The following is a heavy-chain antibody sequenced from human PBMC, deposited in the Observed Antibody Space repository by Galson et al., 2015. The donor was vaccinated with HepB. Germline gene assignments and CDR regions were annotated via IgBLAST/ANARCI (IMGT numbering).Heavy chain of an antibody. J-gene: IGHJ4*02. CDR2: ISFDGSNK. Sequence: LRLSCAASGFTFSRYGMDWVRQAPGKGLEWVAVISFDGSNKYYADSVKGRFTIPRDNSKNTLYLQMNSLRAEDTAVYYCTKVKGDIAVAGPFDYWGQGTLVTVSS. D-gene: IGHD6-19*01. V-gene: IGHV3-30*18. CDR1: GFTFSRYG. CDR3: TKVKGDIAVAGPFDY.